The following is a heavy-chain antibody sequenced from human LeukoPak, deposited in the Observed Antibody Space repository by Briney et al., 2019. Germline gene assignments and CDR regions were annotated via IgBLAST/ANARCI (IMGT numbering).Heavy chain of an antibody. CDR1: GLTFSSYA. V-gene: IGHV3-23*01. J-gene: IGHJ4*02. D-gene: IGHD3-22*01. Sequence: GGSLRLSCAASGLTFSSYAMSWVRQAPGKGLEWVSAISGSGGSTYYADSVKGRFTISRDNSKNTLYLQMNSLRAEDTAVYYCAKDLFLYDSSGYLDYWGQGTLVTVSS. CDR3: AKDLFLYDSSGYLDY. CDR2: ISGSGGST.